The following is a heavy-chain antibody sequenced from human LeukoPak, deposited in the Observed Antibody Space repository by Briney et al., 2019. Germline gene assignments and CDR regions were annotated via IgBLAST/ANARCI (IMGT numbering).Heavy chain of an antibody. CDR2: ISAYNGNT. D-gene: IGHD2-21*01. CDR1: GYTFTSYG. V-gene: IGHV1-18*01. Sequence: AXVKVSCKASGYTFTSYGISWVRQAPGQGLEWMGWISAYNGNTNYAQKLQGRVTMTTDPSTSTAYMELRSLRSDDTAVYYCARGMFCGGDCYGDDYWGQGTLVTVSS. CDR3: ARGMFCGGDCYGDDY. J-gene: IGHJ4*02.